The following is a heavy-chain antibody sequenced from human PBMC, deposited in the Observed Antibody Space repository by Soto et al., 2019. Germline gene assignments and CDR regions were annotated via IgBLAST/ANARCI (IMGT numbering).Heavy chain of an antibody. CDR1: GYIVKNYW. V-gene: IGHV5-51*01. CDR3: FRGGVTSRTFDY. J-gene: IGHJ4*02. Sequence: GESLKISCKASGYIVKNYWIGWVRQMPGQGLEWMGIIFPDDSDTRYSPSFQGHVTISVDKSISTAYVQWSSLKASDSAIYYCFRGGVTSRTFDYWGQGTLVTVSS. D-gene: IGHD3-16*01. CDR2: IFPDDSDT.